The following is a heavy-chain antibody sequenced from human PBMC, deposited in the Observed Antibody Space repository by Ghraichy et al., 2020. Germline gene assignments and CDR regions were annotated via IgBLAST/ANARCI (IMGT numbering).Heavy chain of an antibody. D-gene: IGHD6-19*01. CDR2: INHSGST. CDR1: GGSFSGYY. CDR3: ARGRRIAVAGGGRTHDY. J-gene: IGHJ4*02. V-gene: IGHV4-34*01. Sequence: ETLSLTCAVYGGSFSGYYWSWIRQPPGKGLEWIGEINHSGSTNYNPSLKSRVTISVDTSKNQFSLKLSSVTAADTAVYYCARGRRIAVAGGGRTHDYWGQGTLVTVSS.